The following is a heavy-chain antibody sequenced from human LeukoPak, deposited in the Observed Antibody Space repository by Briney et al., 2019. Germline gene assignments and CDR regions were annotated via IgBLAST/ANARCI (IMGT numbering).Heavy chain of an antibody. CDR2: IYYSGST. CDR3: ARSTVAGTYYYYYYYMDV. V-gene: IGHV4-39*07. D-gene: IGHD6-19*01. J-gene: IGHJ6*03. Sequence: SETLSLTCTVSGGSISSSSYYWGWIRQPPGKGLEWIGSIYYSGSTYYNPSLKSRVTMSVDTSKNQFSLKLSSVTAADTAVYYCARSTVAGTYYYYYYYMDVWGKGTTVTISS. CDR1: GGSISSSSYY.